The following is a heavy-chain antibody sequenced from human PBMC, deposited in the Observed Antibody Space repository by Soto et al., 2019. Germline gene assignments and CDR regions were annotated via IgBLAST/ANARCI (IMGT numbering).Heavy chain of an antibody. Sequence: QVQLQESGPGLVKPSQTLSLTCTVSGGSISSGGYYWSWIRQHPGKGLEWIGYIYYSGSTYYNPSLKSRATXXVXTXXNQFSLKLSSVTAAYTAVYYCANFRGVIMWRWFDPWGQGTLVTVSS. CDR3: ANFRGVIMWRWFDP. CDR1: GGSISSGGYY. D-gene: IGHD3-10*01. V-gene: IGHV4-31*03. J-gene: IGHJ5*02. CDR2: IYYSGST.